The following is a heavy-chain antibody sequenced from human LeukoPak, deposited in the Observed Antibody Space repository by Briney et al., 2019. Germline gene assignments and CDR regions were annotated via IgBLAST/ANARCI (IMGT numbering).Heavy chain of an antibody. V-gene: IGHV3-43*01. D-gene: IGHD3-10*02. J-gene: IGHJ4*02. Sequence: GGSLRLPCATSGFNFDRYTIHWVRQAPGKGLEWVSLAGWAGGTTFYSDSVRGRFTISRDSGRKSVYLQMNSLTTDDTAFYFCAKELDTMFFDYWGQGALVTVSS. CDR2: AGWAGGTT. CDR1: GFNFDRYT. CDR3: AKELDTMFFDY.